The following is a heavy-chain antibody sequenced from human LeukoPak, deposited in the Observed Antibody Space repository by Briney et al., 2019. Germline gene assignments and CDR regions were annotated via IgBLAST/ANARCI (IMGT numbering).Heavy chain of an antibody. Sequence: PGRSLRLSCAASGFTFSSYAMSWVRQAPGEGLEWVSAISGSGGSTYYADSVKGRFTISRDNSKNTLYLQMNSLRAEDTAVYYCARGRTSSIAAAGTQYFQHWGQGTLVTVSS. CDR2: ISGSGGST. CDR1: GFTFSSYA. D-gene: IGHD6-13*01. V-gene: IGHV3-23*01. CDR3: ARGRTSSIAAAGTQYFQH. J-gene: IGHJ1*01.